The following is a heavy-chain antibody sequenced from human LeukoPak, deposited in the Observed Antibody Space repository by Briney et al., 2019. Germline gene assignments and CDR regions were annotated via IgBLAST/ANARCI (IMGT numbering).Heavy chain of an antibody. V-gene: IGHV3-48*03. D-gene: IGHD2-2*01. J-gene: IGHJ4*02. Sequence: GGSLRLSCAASGFTFSSYEMNWVRQAPGKGLEWVSFIGTSDNSMYYADSVKGRFTISRDNAKNSLYLQMNSLRAEDTAVYYCARDQRYCSSSSCPWEPFDYWGQGTLVTVSS. CDR3: ARDQRYCSSSSCPWEPFDY. CDR2: IGTSDNSM. CDR1: GFTFSSYE.